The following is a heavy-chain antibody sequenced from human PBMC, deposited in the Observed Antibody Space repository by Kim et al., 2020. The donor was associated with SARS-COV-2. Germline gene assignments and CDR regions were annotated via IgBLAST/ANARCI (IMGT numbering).Heavy chain of an antibody. CDR1: GFTFSSYG. Sequence: GGSLRLSCAASGFTFSSYGMHWVRQAPGKGLEWVAVISYDGSNKYYADSVKGRFTISRDNSKNTLYLQMNSLRAEDTAVYYCAKVGRGNYYDSSGYPDAFDIWGQGTMVTVSS. CDR2: ISYDGSNK. D-gene: IGHD3-22*01. J-gene: IGHJ3*02. CDR3: AKVGRGNYYDSSGYPDAFDI. V-gene: IGHV3-30*18.